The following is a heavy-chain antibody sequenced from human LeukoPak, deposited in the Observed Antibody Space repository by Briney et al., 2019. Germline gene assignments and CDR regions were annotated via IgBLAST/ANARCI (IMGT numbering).Heavy chain of an antibody. D-gene: IGHD3-22*01. Sequence: ASVKVSCKTSGYTFTGYYMHWVRQIPGQGLEWMGWINPKRSGTNYAQKFQGRVTMTADTSISTVYMELSSLISDDTAIYYCAKGLDSSGFYLAVDFWGQGTLVTVS. CDR3: AKGLDSSGFYLAVDF. V-gene: IGHV1-2*02. CDR2: INPKRSGT. J-gene: IGHJ4*02. CDR1: GYTFTGYY.